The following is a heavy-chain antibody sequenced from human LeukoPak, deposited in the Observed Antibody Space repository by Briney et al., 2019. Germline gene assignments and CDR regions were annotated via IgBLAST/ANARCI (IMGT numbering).Heavy chain of an antibody. Sequence: PGRSLRLSCAASGFTFSSYAMHWVRQAPGKGLEWVAVISYDGSNKYYADSVKGRSTISRDNSKNTLYLQMNSLRAEDTAVYYCARDTYCSGGSCPASEFDPWGQGTLVTVSS. V-gene: IGHV3-30-3*01. CDR1: GFTFSSYA. CDR3: ARDTYCSGGSCPASEFDP. D-gene: IGHD2-15*01. CDR2: ISYDGSNK. J-gene: IGHJ5*02.